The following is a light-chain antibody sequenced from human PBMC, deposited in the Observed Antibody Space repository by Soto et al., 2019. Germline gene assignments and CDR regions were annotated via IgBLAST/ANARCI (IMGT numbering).Light chain of an antibody. CDR2: EVS. CDR3: SSYTSSSTNV. CDR1: SSEVGSYNR. Sequence: SALTQPPSVSGSPGQSVTISCTGTSSEVGSYNRVSWYQQSPGTAPKLMIYEVSNRPSGVPDRFSGSKSGNTASLTISGPQAEDEADYYCSSYTSSSTNVFGTGTKAPS. V-gene: IGLV2-18*02. J-gene: IGLJ1*01.